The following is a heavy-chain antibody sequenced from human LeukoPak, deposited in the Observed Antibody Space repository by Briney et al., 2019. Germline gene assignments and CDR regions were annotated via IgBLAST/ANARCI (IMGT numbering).Heavy chain of an antibody. CDR1: GFTRSSYW. V-gene: IGHV3-7*01. CDR3: ARGGAAFAERVY. Sequence: PGGGLRVSCVASGFTRSSYWMSWGREAPGKGREGGANIDGEGSTEAYVESLKGRFTISRDHAKNSLYLQMNNLRVEDTAVYYCARGGAAFAERVYWGQGTLVTVSS. D-gene: IGHD1-26*01. J-gene: IGHJ4*02. CDR2: IDGEGSTE.